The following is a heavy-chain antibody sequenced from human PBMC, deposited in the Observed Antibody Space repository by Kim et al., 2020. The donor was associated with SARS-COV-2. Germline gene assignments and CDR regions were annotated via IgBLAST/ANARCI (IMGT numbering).Heavy chain of an antibody. V-gene: IGHV1-18*01. CDR1: GYTFTSYG. D-gene: IGHD3-3*01. Sequence: ASVKVSCKASGYTFTSYGISWVRQAPGQGLEWMGWISAYNGNTNYAQKLQGRVTMTTDTSTSTAYMELRSLRSDDTAVYYCARVPRTYDFWSGYHPTIALDVWGKGTTVTVSS. J-gene: IGHJ6*04. CDR3: ARVPRTYDFWSGYHPTIALDV. CDR2: ISAYNGNT.